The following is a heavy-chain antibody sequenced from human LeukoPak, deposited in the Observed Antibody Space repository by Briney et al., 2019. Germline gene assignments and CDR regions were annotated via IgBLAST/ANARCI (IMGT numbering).Heavy chain of an antibody. CDR1: GGSISTYY. CDR3: ARDPRLGPFDY. D-gene: IGHD6-25*01. J-gene: IGHJ4*02. CDR2: IYTSGRT. V-gene: IGHV4-4*07. Sequence: SETLSLTCTVSGGSISTYYWNWIRQPPGKGLEWIGRIYTSGRTNYNPSLKSRVTMSVDTSKKQFSLKLSSVTAADTAVYYCARDPRLGPFDYWGQGTLVTVSS.